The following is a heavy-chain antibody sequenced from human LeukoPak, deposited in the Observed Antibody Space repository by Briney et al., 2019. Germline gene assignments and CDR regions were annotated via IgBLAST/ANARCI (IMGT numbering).Heavy chain of an antibody. D-gene: IGHD2-2*01. CDR2: INHSGRT. J-gene: IGHJ6*03. CDR3: AMVVVVLAASTQGVYYYYCMDV. Sequence: PSETLSLTCAVSGGSFSGYYWSWIRQPPGKGLEWIGAINHSGRTNYNPSIKSRVTISVGMSKNLFSLKLSSVTAADTALCCCAMVVVVLAASTQGVYYYYCMDVWGKGTTVTVSS. CDR1: GGSFSGYY. V-gene: IGHV4-34*01.